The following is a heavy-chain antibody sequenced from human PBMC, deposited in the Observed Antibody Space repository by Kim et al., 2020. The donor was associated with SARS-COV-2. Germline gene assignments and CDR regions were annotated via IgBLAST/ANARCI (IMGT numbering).Heavy chain of an antibody. CDR1: GGSFSGYY. CDR2: INQSGST. CDR3: ARGRSSWYWVWFDP. Sequence: SETLSLTCAVYGGSFSGYYWSWIRQPPGKGLEWIGEINQSGSTNYNPSLKSRVTISVDTSKNQFSLKLSSVTAADTAVYYCARGRSSWYWVWFDPWGQGTLVTVSS. J-gene: IGHJ5*02. V-gene: IGHV4-34*01. D-gene: IGHD6-13*01.